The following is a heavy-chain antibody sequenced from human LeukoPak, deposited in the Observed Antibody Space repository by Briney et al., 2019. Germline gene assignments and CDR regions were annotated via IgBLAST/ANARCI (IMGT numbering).Heavy chain of an antibody. CDR2: IYYSGST. V-gene: IGHV4-59*01. CDR1: GGSISSYY. CDR3: ARGDRLADDAFDI. Sequence: SETLSLTCTVSGGSISSYYWSWIRQPPGKGLEWIGYIYYSGSTNYNPSLKSRVTISVDTSKNQFSLKLSSVTAADTAVHYCARGDRLADDAFDIWGQGTMVTVSS. J-gene: IGHJ3*02. D-gene: IGHD2-21*02.